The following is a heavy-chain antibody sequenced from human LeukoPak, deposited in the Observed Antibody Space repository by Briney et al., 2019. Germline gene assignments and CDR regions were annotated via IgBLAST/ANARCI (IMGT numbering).Heavy chain of an antibody. CDR2: IKENGNEQ. D-gene: IGHD1-14*01. CDR1: GFTFTGYW. Sequence: PGGSLRLSGEASGFTFTGYWMSWVRQAPGKGPEWVAHIKENGNEQYYADSVKGRFTISRDNVKQSLGLQMNSLRVEDTAVYYCARGPGDFDASDIWGQGTMVTVSS. J-gene: IGHJ3*02. V-gene: IGHV3-7*01. CDR3: ARGPGDFDASDI.